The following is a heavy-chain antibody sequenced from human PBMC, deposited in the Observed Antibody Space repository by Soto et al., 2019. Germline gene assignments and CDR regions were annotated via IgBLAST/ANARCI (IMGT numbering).Heavy chain of an antibody. CDR2: INSDGSRT. CDR1: GFTFTDYW. D-gene: IGHD4-4*01. Sequence: LILSCAASGFTFTDYWTHWVRQAPGKLLVWVSRINSDGSRTSYADSVTGRFTISRDNAKNTLYLQMNSLRVEDTALYYCARETYRGFYFDYWGQGTLVTVSS. V-gene: IGHV3-74*01. CDR3: ARETYRGFYFDY. J-gene: IGHJ4*02.